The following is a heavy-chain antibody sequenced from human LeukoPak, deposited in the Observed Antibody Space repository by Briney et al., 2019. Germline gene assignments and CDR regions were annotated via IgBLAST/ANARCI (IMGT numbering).Heavy chain of an antibody. CDR2: IYYSGST. Sequence: PSETLSLTCTVSGGSISSYYWSWIRQPPGKGLEWIGYIYYSGSTNYNPSLKSRVTISVDTSKNQFSLKLSSVTAADTAVYYCATRGHSSSSFDYWGQGTLVTVSS. D-gene: IGHD6-13*01. CDR1: GGSISSYY. V-gene: IGHV4-59*01. J-gene: IGHJ4*02. CDR3: ATRGHSSSSFDY.